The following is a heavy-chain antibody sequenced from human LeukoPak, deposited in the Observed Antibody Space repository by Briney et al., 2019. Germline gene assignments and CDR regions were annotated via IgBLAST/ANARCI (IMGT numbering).Heavy chain of an antibody. J-gene: IGHJ4*02. CDR1: GFTFINAW. CDR3: ARVVDHDYGDYYLDY. Sequence: GGSLRLSCAASGFTFINAWMNWVRQAPGKGLEWVSGISGSGGSTYYADSVKGRFTISRDNSKNTLYLQMNSLRAEDTAVYYCARVVDHDYGDYYLDYWGQGTLVTVSS. CDR2: ISGSGGST. D-gene: IGHD4-17*01. V-gene: IGHV3-23*01.